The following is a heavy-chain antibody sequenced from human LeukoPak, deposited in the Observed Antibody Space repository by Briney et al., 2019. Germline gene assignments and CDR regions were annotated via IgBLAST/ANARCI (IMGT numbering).Heavy chain of an antibody. CDR3: ARRLGTRGPSDAFDI. CDR2: IYYSGST. D-gene: IGHD3-10*01. CDR1: GGSISSSSYY. V-gene: IGHV4-61*01. J-gene: IGHJ3*02. Sequence: PSETLSLTCTVSGGSISSSSYYWSWIRQPPGKGLEWIGYIYYSGSTNYNPSLKSRVTISVDTSKNQFSLKLSSVTAADTAVYYCARRLGTRGPSDAFDIWGQGTVVTVSS.